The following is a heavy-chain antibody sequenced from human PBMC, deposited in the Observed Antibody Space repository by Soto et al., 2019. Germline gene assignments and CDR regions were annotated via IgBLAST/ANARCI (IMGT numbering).Heavy chain of an antibody. CDR2: IYFSGET. J-gene: IGHJ6*02. D-gene: IGHD5-12*01. V-gene: IGHV4-4*07. Sequence: SDTLSPTCTVSGGSINSYYWSWIQQPTGKGLEWIGRIYFSGETYYTPSLKSRLTMSVDTSKTQFSVKLSSVTAADTAGCYCARDSRYSGYNYLEMDVRGQGTPVTVCS. CDR1: GGSINSYY. CDR3: ARDSRYSGYNYLEMDV.